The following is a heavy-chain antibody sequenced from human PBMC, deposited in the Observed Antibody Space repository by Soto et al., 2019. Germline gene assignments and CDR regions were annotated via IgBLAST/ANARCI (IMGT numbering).Heavy chain of an antibody. Sequence: GESLKISCKGSGYTFTDYWIGWVRQLPGKGLEWMGFIYPGDSDTRYSPSFQGHVTITVDKSTSTAYLQWNTLKASDTAMYYCARYISNSRSYYYAMDVWGQVTTVTVSS. CDR1: GYTFTDYW. J-gene: IGHJ6*01. CDR3: ARYISNSRSYYYAMDV. V-gene: IGHV5-51*01. CDR2: IYPGDSDT. D-gene: IGHD3-9*01.